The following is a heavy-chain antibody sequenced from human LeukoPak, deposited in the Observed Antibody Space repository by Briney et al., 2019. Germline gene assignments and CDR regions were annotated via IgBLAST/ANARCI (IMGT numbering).Heavy chain of an antibody. Sequence: GGSLRLSCAASGFTVSSNYMSWVRQAPGKGLEWVSVIYSGGSTYYADSVKGRFTISRDNSKNTLYLQMNSLRAEDTAVYYCESGSGSYRTPYYYMDVWGTGTTVTVSS. J-gene: IGHJ6*03. V-gene: IGHV3-53*01. CDR1: GFTVSSNY. D-gene: IGHD3-10*01. CDR3: ESGSGSYRTPYYYMDV. CDR2: IYSGGST.